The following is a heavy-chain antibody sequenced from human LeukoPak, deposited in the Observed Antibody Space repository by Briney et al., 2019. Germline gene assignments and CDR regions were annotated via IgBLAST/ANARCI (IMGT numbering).Heavy chain of an antibody. J-gene: IGHJ4*02. V-gene: IGHV3-30*18. Sequence: GRSLRLSCAASGFTFSSYGMHWVRQAPGKGLEWVAVISYDGSNKYYADSVKGRFTISRDNSKNTLYLQMNSLRAEDTAVYYCAKEGPEMATVAFDYWGQGTLVTVSS. D-gene: IGHD5-24*01. CDR2: ISYDGSNK. CDR3: AKEGPEMATVAFDY. CDR1: GFTFSSYG.